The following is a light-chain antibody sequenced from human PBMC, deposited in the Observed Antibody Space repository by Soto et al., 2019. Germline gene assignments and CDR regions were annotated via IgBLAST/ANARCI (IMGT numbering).Light chain of an antibody. CDR1: QSVTNNY. CDR3: QQYGSSPLT. V-gene: IGKV3-20*01. CDR2: DAS. Sequence: EIVLTQSPGTLSLSPGEGATLSCRASQSVTNNYLAWYQQKPGQAPRLLIYDASSRASGIPDRFSGSASGTDFTLTIRRLDPEDFAVYYCQQYGSSPLTFGRGTKVEIK. J-gene: IGKJ4*01.